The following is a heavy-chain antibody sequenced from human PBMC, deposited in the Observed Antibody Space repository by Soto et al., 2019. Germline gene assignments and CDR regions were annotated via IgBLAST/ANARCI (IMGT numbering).Heavy chain of an antibody. J-gene: IGHJ4*02. CDR2: INAGNGNT. V-gene: IGHV1-3*05. CDR1: GYTFTSYA. D-gene: IGHD2-21*02. CDR3: ARSIVVVTALGY. Sequence: QVQLVQSGAEEKKHAASVKVSCKASGYTFTSYAMHWVRQAPGQRLEWMGWINAGNGNTKYSQKFQGRGTITRDTTASTAYMEPSSLRSEDTAVYYCARSIVVVTALGYWGQGTLVSVSS.